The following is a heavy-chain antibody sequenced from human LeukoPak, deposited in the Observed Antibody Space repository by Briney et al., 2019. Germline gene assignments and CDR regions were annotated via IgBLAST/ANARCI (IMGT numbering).Heavy chain of an antibody. V-gene: IGHV4-39*07. J-gene: IGHJ4*02. CDR3: ARSFGSSWYVDY. CDR1: GGSISSSSYY. Sequence: SETLSLTCTVSGGSISSSSYYWGWIRQPPGKGLEWIGSIYYSGSTYYNPSLKSRVTISVDTSKNQFSLKLSSVTAADTAVYYCARSFGSSWYVDYWGQGTLVTVSS. D-gene: IGHD6-13*01. CDR2: IYYSGST.